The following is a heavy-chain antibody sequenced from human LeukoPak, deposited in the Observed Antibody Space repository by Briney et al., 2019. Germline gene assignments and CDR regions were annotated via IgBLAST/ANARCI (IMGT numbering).Heavy chain of an antibody. CDR2: IRSNSDGGTI. D-gene: IGHD5-24*01. CDR3: ATDSYGYT. Sequence: GGSLRLSCAASGFTFSSSAMSWVRQAPGKGLEWVGRIRSNSDGGTIDYAASVKDRFTLSRDDSKNTLYLRLNSLQTADTAVYYCATDSYGYTWGQGTLVTVSS. V-gene: IGHV3-15*01. CDR1: GFTFSSSA. J-gene: IGHJ5*02.